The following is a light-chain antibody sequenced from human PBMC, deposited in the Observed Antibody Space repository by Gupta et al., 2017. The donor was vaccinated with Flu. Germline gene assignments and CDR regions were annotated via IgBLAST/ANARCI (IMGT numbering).Light chain of an antibody. Sequence: SITISFTGTSSDIGCYNYVSWYQQHPGKAPKLMVYDVSSRPSGVSNRFSGSKSGNTASLTISGLQVEDEADYYCSSYTSSSNVLFGGGTKLAVL. CDR1: SSDIGCYNY. CDR3: SSYTSSSNVL. CDR2: DVS. V-gene: IGLV2-14*03. J-gene: IGLJ2*01.